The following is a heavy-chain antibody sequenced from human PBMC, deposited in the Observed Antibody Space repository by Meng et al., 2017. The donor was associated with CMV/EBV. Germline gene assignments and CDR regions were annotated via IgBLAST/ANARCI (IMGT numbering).Heavy chain of an antibody. CDR3: ATAGLRWTTVQRTLDS. CDR1: GFTVSSNY. D-gene: IGHD1-1*01. V-gene: IGHV3-66*01. J-gene: IGHJ4*02. CDR2: IYSGGST. Sequence: EVQLGVSGGGLVQPGGYLRLSCAPSGFTVSSNYMRWVRQAPGKGLEWVSVIYSGGSTYYADSVKGRFTISRDNAKNSLFLQMNSLRAEDTAIYYCATAGLRWTTVQRTLDSWGQGTLVTVSS.